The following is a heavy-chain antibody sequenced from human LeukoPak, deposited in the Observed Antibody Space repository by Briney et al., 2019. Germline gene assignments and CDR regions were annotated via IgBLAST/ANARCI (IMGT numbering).Heavy chain of an antibody. D-gene: IGHD3-10*01. CDR2: INHSGST. V-gene: IGHV4-34*01. Sequence: ETLSLTCAVYGGSFSGYYWSWIRQPPGKGLEWIGEINHSGSTNYNPSLKSRVTISVDTSKNQFSLKLSSVTAADTAVYYCARDSWFGELLVWGQGTLVTVSS. J-gene: IGHJ4*02. CDR1: GGSFSGYY. CDR3: ARDSWFGELLV.